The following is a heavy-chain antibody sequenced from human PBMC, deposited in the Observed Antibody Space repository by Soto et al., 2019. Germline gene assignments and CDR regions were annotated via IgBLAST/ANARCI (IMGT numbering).Heavy chain of an antibody. Sequence: QVQLQESGPGLVKTSETMSLTCTASGASVSSYYWSWIRQPPGKGLEWIGHIYNGGRTNYNPSLKSRVIISVDMSKNQFSRKLPSVTAADTAVYYCARPTGWPGFDFWGQGALGTVSS. J-gene: IGHJ4*02. CDR1: GASVSSYY. CDR2: IYNGGRT. D-gene: IGHD6-19*01. CDR3: ARPTGWPGFDF. V-gene: IGHV4-59*02.